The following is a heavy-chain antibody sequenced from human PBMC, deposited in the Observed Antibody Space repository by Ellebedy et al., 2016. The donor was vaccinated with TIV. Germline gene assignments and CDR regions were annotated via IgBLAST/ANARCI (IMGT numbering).Heavy chain of an antibody. V-gene: IGHV4-61*01. J-gene: IGHJ6*02. CDR2: IYYSGST. CDR1: GGSVSSGSYY. CDR3: ARDMVVAATPRYYSYGMDV. Sequence: SETLSLTXTVSGGSVSSGSYYWSWIRQPPGKGLEWIGYIYYSGSTNYNPSLKSRVTISVDTSKNQFSLKLSSVTAADTAVYYCARDMVVAATPRYYSYGMDVWGQGTTVTVSS. D-gene: IGHD2-15*01.